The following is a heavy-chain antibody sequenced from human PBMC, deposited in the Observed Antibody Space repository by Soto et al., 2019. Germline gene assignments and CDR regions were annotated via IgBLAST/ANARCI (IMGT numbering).Heavy chain of an antibody. J-gene: IGHJ4*02. CDR3: GKTDGVEGQLVDS. D-gene: IGHD6-6*01. CDR2: ISGSGGRI. CDR1: GFTLSNYA. Sequence: VPLLESGGGLVQPGGSLRLSCAASGFTLSNYAMSWVRQAPGKGLEWVSTISGSGGRIYYAGSVKGRFTISRDNSKNTLYLQMSSLRAEDTAVYYCGKTDGVEGQLVDSWGQGTLVTVSS. V-gene: IGHV3-23*01.